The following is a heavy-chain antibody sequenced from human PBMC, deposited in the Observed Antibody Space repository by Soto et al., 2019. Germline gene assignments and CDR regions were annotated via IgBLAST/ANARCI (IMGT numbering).Heavy chain of an antibody. CDR1: GGSISSYY. CDR3: ARAQDDYGVEHWFDP. Sequence: QVQLQESGPGLVKPSETLSLTCTVSGGSISSYYWSWIRQPPGKGLEWIGYIYYSGSTNYNPSLKSRVTISVDTSKNQFSLKLSSVTAADTAVYYCARAQDDYGVEHWFDPWGQGTLVTVSS. J-gene: IGHJ5*02. CDR2: IYYSGST. D-gene: IGHD4-17*01. V-gene: IGHV4-59*01.